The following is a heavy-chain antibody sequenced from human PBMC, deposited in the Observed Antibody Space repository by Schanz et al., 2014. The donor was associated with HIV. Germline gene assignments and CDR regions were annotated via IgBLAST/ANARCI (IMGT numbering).Heavy chain of an antibody. J-gene: IGHJ5*02. D-gene: IGHD2-15*01. CDR3: ARDLNRWRDGSEKWFDT. CDR2: ISGKNGET. Sequence: QVQLVQSGTEVAQPGASVKVSCKASGYTFSRSAIIWVRQAPGQGLEWMGWISGKNGETNYAQNFQGRVTMTTDTSASTTYMELTSLRSDDTAMYYCARDLNRWRDGSEKWFDTWGQGTLVTVS. CDR1: GYTFSRSA. V-gene: IGHV1-18*01.